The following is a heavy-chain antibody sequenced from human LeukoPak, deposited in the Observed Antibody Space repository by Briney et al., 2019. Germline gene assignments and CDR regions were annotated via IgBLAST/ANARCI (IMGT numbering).Heavy chain of an antibody. D-gene: IGHD6-13*01. Sequence: SETLSLTCAVSGGSISSGGYSWSWIRQPPGKGLEWIGYIYYSGSTYYNPSLKSRVTISVDTSKNQFSLKLSSVTAADTAVYYCATEGPHSRSSSWYRSVFYRRFDYWGQGTLVTVSS. CDR2: IYYSGST. CDR3: ATEGPHSRSSSWYRSVFYRRFDY. CDR1: GGSISSGGYS. V-gene: IGHV4-30-4*07. J-gene: IGHJ4*02.